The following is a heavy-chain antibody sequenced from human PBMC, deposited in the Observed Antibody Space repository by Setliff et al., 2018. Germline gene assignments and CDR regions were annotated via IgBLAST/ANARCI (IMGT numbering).Heavy chain of an antibody. CDR1: GGAVSGDY. CDR2: INYSGST. D-gene: IGHD1-26*01. Sequence: KSSETLSLTCSVSGGAVSGDYWTWIRQPPGKGLEYIGYINYSGSTNYNPSLKSRVTISVDTSKNQFSLKLSSVTAADTAVYYCASTRREGSPRWYFDLWGRGTLVTVSS. V-gene: IGHV4-59*08. CDR3: ASTRREGSPRWYFDL. J-gene: IGHJ2*01.